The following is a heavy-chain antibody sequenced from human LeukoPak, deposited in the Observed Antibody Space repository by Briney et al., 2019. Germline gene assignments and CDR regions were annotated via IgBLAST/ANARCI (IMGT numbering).Heavy chain of an antibody. D-gene: IGHD2-2*01. Sequence: ASVKVSCKASGYTFTGYYMHWVRRAPGQGLEWMGWINPNSGGTNYAQKFQGRVTMTRDTSISTAYMELSRLRSDDTAVYYCARDARNIVVVPAAMHRYYYYGMDVWGQGTTVTVSS. CDR1: GYTFTGYY. V-gene: IGHV1-2*02. CDR2: INPNSGGT. CDR3: ARDARNIVVVPAAMHRYYYYGMDV. J-gene: IGHJ6*02.